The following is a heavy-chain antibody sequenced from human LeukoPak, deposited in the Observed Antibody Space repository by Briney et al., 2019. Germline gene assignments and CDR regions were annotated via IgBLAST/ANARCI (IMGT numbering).Heavy chain of an antibody. CDR1: GFTFSSYG. V-gene: IGHV3-30*03. J-gene: IGHJ3*02. CDR3: ARDRDSRGLRAFDI. D-gene: IGHD2-15*01. Sequence: GGSLRLSCAASGFTFSSYGMHWVRQAPGKGLEWVAVISYDGSNKYYADSVKGRFTISRDNSKNTLYLQMNSLRAEDTAVYYCARDRDSRGLRAFDIWGQGTMVTVSS. CDR2: ISYDGSNK.